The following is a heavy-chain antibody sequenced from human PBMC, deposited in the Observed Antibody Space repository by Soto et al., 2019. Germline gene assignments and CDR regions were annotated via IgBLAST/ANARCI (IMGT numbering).Heavy chain of an antibody. V-gene: IGHV3-23*01. Sequence: GGSLRLSCAASGFTFSSYAMSWVRQAPGKGLEWVSAISGSGGSTYYADSVKGRFTISRDNSKNTLYLQMNSLRAEDTAVYYCAKVVDLGYYYYMDVWGKGTTVTVSS. J-gene: IGHJ6*03. CDR1: GFTFSSYA. D-gene: IGHD3-10*01. CDR3: AKVVDLGYYYYMDV. CDR2: ISGSGGST.